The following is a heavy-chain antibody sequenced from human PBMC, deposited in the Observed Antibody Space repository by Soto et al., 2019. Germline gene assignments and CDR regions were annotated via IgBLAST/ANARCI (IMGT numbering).Heavy chain of an antibody. Sequence: EVQLVESGGGLVKPGGSLRLSCAASGFTFSNAWMSWVRQAPGKGLEWVGRIKSKTDGGTTDYAAPVKGRFTISRDDSKNTLYLQMNSLKTEDTAVYYCTTDHPRTVTTEMDVWGKGTTVTVSS. CDR3: TTDHPRTVTTEMDV. D-gene: IGHD4-17*01. CDR1: GFTFSNAW. J-gene: IGHJ6*04. CDR2: IKSKTDGGTT. V-gene: IGHV3-15*01.